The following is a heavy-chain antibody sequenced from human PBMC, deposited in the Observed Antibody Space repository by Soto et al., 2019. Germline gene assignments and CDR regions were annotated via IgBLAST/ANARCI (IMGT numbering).Heavy chain of an antibody. Sequence: EVQLVESGGGLVKPGGSLRLSCAASGFTFSTYNMNWVRQAPGKGLEWVASISSTSVYMYYANSLKGRFTISRANAKSSLYLQVNRLRAEDTAVYYCARGWLRDTWMYWGQGTLVTVSS. CDR3: ARGWLRDTWMY. V-gene: IGHV3-21*01. CDR2: ISSTSVYM. CDR1: GFTFSTYN. J-gene: IGHJ4*02. D-gene: IGHD5-12*01.